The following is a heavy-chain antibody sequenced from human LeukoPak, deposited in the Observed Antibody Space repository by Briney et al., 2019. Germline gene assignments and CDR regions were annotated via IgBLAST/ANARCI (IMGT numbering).Heavy chain of an antibody. CDR1: GASIRSGPYY. D-gene: IGHD3-22*01. Sequence: PSETLSLTCTVSGASIRSGPYYWSWIRQPPGKCLEWIGSIHHNGKTDYNPSLESRVTISVDTSKSQISLHLSSLTAADTAMYYCASLHYYDSSGSYYAYFDYWGQGTLVTVSS. V-gene: IGHV4-39*01. CDR2: IHHNGKT. J-gene: IGHJ4*02. CDR3: ASLHYYDSSGSYYAYFDY.